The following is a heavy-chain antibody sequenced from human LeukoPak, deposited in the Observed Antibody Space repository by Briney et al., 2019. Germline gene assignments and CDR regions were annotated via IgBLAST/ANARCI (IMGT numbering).Heavy chain of an antibody. CDR1: GGSFSDYY. V-gene: IGHV4-34*01. Sequence: SETLSLTCAVYGGSFSDYYWSWIRQPPGKGLEWIGEINHSGSTNYNPSLKSRVTISVDTSKNQFSLKLSSVTAADTAVYYCARQILFHSERWLKFFDYWGQGTLVTVSS. CDR2: INHSGST. D-gene: IGHD5-24*01. CDR3: ARQILFHSERWLKFFDY. J-gene: IGHJ4*02.